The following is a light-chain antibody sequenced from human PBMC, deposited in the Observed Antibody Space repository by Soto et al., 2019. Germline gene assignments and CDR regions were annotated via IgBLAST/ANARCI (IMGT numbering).Light chain of an antibody. Sequence: QSALTQPASVSGSPGQSITISCTGNSSDVGGYNYVSWYQQHPGKAPKLMIYDVSNRPSGVSNRFSGSKSGNTASLTISGLQAEDEADYYCSSYPSSSTLMAFGTGTKLT. J-gene: IGLJ1*01. V-gene: IGLV2-14*01. CDR3: SSYPSSSTLMA. CDR2: DVS. CDR1: SSDVGGYNY.